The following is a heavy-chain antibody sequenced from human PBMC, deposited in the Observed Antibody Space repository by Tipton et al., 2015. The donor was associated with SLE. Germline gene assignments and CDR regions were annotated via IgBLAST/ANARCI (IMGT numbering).Heavy chain of an antibody. CDR1: DDSVSSAYY. CDR3: ARSWSGRREFDY. CDR2: IYRTGTT. Sequence: TLSLTCIVSDDSVSSAYYWAWIRQPPGKGLQWIACIYRTGTTYVNPSLKSRVSMSMDTSNNRFSLTMTSLTVADTAVYYCARSWSGRREFDYWRPGTLVTVSS. J-gene: IGHJ4*02. D-gene: IGHD1-26*01. V-gene: IGHV4-38-2*02.